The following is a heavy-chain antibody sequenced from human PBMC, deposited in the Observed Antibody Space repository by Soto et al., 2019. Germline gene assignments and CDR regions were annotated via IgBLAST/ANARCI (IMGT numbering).Heavy chain of an antibody. V-gene: IGHV3-30*18. CDR1: GFTFSSYG. J-gene: IGHJ2*01. CDR2: ISYDGSNK. D-gene: IGHD2-2*01. CDR3: AKVARDCSSTSCYSYWYFDL. Sequence: QVQLVESGGGVVQPGRSLRLSCAASGFTFSSYGMHWVRQAPGKGLEWVAVISYDGSNKYYADSVQGRFTISRDNSKNTLYLQMNSLRAEDTAVYYCAKVARDCSSTSCYSYWYFDLWGRGTLVTVSS.